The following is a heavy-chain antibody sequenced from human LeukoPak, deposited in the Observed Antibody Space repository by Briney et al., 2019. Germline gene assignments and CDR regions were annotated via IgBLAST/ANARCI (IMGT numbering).Heavy chain of an antibody. V-gene: IGHV1-18*01. Sequence: ASVKVSCKASGYTFTSYGISGGRQAPGQGLEWMGWISAYNGNTNYAQKLQGRVTMTTDTSTSTAYMELRSLRSDDTAVYYCARDRNIYLGVWGSYRYKGGAYWGQGTLVTVSS. CDR2: ISAYNGNT. J-gene: IGHJ4*02. D-gene: IGHD3-16*02. CDR3: ARDRNIYLGVWGSYRYKGGAY. CDR1: GYTFTSYG.